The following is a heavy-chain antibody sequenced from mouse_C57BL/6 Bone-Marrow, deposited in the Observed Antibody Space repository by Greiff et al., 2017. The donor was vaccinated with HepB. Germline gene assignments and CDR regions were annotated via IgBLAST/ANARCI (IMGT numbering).Heavy chain of an antibody. CDR3: ARSIDY. Sequence: QVQLQQPGAELVMPGASVKLSCKASGYTFTSYWMHWVKQRPGQGLEWIGEIDPSDSYTNYNQKFKGKSTLTVDKSSSTAYMQLSSLTSEYSAVYYCARSIDYWGQGTTLTVSS. J-gene: IGHJ2*01. CDR2: IDPSDSYT. V-gene: IGHV1-69*01. CDR1: GYTFTSYW.